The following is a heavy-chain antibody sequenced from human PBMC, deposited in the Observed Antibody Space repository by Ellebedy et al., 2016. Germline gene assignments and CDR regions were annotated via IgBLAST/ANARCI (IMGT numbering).Heavy chain of an antibody. D-gene: IGHD5-18*01. CDR1: GYTFTSYY. CDR3: ARARIEYSYGYCPSDY. J-gene: IGHJ4*02. V-gene: IGHV1-46*01. Sequence: ASVKVSCKASGYTFTSYYMHWVRQAPGQGLEWMGIINPSGGSTSYAQKFQGRVTMTRDTSTSTVYMELSSLRSEDTAVYYCARARIEYSYGYCPSDYWGQGTLVTVSS. CDR2: INPSGGST.